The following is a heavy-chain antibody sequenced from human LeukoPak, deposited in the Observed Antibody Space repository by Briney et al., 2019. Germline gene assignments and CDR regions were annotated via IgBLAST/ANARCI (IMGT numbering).Heavy chain of an antibody. D-gene: IGHD3-10*01. J-gene: IGHJ5*02. CDR2: ISYSGST. V-gene: IGHV4-39*01. CDR1: GGSISTSTYY. CDR3: ARRYYYVSGSYYNHFDP. Sequence: SETLSLTCTVSGGSISTSTYYWGWIRQPPGTGLEWIGSISYSGSTYNNPSLKSRVTISVDTSKNQFSLKLSSVTAADTAVYYCARRYYYVSGSYYNHFDPWGQGTLVTVSS.